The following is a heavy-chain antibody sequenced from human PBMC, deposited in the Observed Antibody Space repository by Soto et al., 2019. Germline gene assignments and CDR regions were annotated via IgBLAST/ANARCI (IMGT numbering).Heavy chain of an antibody. CDR2: IIPIFGPA. CDR3: PRTEASGWCLGVGAFDL. J-gene: IGHJ3*01. Sequence: QVQLVQSGAEVKKPGSSVKVSCKASGGTFSSYAISWVRQAPGQGLEWVGGIIPIFGPANCAQKFQGRVTITADESTSTAYMELSSLRSEDTAVYYCPRTEASGWCLGVGAFDLWGQGRMVTVSS. CDR1: GGTFSSYA. V-gene: IGHV1-69*01. D-gene: IGHD6-19*01.